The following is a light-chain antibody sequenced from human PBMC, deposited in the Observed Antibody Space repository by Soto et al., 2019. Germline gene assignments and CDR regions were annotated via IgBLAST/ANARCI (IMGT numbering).Light chain of an antibody. Sequence: DIPLTQSPSTLSASVGDRVTITCRASQRIATWLAWYQHQPGSAPKLLIYGASTLQSGVPSRFIGSGSGAEFTLTIDNLKPEDFATYYCQQYHLYWTFGPGTKVDIK. CDR1: QRIATW. CDR3: QQYHLYWT. J-gene: IGKJ1*01. CDR2: GAS. V-gene: IGKV1-5*01.